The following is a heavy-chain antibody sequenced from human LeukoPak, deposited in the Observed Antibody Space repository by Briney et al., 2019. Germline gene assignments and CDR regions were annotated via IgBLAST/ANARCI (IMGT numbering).Heavy chain of an antibody. V-gene: IGHV4-34*01. CDR1: GGSFSGYY. J-gene: IGHJ3*02. Sequence: PSETLSLTCAVYGGSFSGYYWSWIRQPPGKGLEWIGEINHSGSTNYNPSLKSRVTISVDTSKNQFSLKLSSVTAADTAVYYCARGPPEIYDILTGALWSVPFDIWGQGTMVTVSS. CDR2: INHSGST. D-gene: IGHD3-9*01. CDR3: ARGPPEIYDILTGALWSVPFDI.